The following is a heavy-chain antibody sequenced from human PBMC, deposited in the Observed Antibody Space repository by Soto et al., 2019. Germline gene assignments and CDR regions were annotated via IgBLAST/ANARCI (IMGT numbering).Heavy chain of an antibody. CDR1: GYTFTYYA. Sequence: QVQLVQSGAEVQKPGASVKISCKTSGYTFTYYAIHWVRQAPGQGLEWMGWINGGNGKKKYSEKFQGRVTITRDTAADTAHMELSSLRSEYTAIYYCAKSVVTSQYWYFDLWGRGTLFTVSS. J-gene: IGHJ2*01. CDR2: INGGNGKK. D-gene: IGHD2-21*02. CDR3: AKSVVTSQYWYFDL. V-gene: IGHV1-3*01.